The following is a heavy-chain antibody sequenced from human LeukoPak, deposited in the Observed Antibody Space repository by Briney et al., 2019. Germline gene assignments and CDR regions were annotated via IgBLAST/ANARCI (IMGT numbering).Heavy chain of an antibody. CDR1: GFTFSSYW. Sequence: QTGGSLRLSCAASGFTFSSYWMSWVRQAPGKGLEWVANIKQDGSEKYYVDSVKGRFTISRDNAKNSLYLQMNSLRAEDTAVYYCASNNLGWEFSADDYYYMDVWGKGTTVTVSS. CDR2: IKQDGSEK. J-gene: IGHJ6*03. D-gene: IGHD1-26*01. CDR3: ASNNLGWEFSADDYYYMDV. V-gene: IGHV3-7*01.